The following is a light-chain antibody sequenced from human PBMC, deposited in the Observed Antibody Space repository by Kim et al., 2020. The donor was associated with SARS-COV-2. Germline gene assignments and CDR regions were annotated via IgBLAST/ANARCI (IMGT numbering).Light chain of an antibody. V-gene: IGKV3-15*01. CDR1: ESISNN. Sequence: EIVMTQSPATLSVSPGERATLSCRASESISNNLAWYQHKPGQAPRLLIYGASTRATGIPARFSGSGSGTDFTLTVSSLQSEDFAVYYCHQYNGWPPRDPFGQGPKLEI. CDR2: GAS. J-gene: IGKJ2*01. CDR3: HQYNGWPPRDP.